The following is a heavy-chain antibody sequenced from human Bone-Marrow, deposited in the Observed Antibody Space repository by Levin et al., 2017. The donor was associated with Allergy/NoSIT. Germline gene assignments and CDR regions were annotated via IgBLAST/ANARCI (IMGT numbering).Heavy chain of an antibody. CDR3: ARTRYCSGGSCYIRGAFDI. J-gene: IGHJ3*02. V-gene: IGHV3-33*01. CDR1: GFTFSSYG. Sequence: SGGSLRLSCAASGFTFSSYGMHWVRQAPGKGLEWVAVIWYDGSNKYYADSVKGRFTISRDNSKNTLYLQMNSLRAEDTAVYYCARTRYCSGGSCYIRGAFDIWGQGTMVTVSS. D-gene: IGHD2-15*01. CDR2: IWYDGSNK.